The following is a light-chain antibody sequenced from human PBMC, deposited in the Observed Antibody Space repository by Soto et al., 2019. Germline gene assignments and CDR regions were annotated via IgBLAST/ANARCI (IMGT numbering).Light chain of an antibody. CDR1: NIGSKS. J-gene: IGLJ1*01. CDR3: QVWDSSSDHPYV. V-gene: IGLV3-21*02. CDR2: DDS. Sequence: SHELTQPPSVPVAPRQTARITKGGNNIGSKSVHWYQQKPGQAPVLVVYDDSDRPSGIPERFSGSNSGNTATLTISRVEAGDEADYYCQVWDSSSDHPYVFGTGTKVTVL.